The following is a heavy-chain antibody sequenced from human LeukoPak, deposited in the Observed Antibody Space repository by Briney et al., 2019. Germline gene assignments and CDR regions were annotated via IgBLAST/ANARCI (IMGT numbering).Heavy chain of an antibody. CDR2: INPNSGST. CDR1: GYTFTGYY. Sequence: ASVKVSCKASGYTFTGYYMHWVRQAPGQGLEWMGWINPNSGSTNYAQKFQGRVTMTRDTSISTAYMELSRLRSDDTAVYYCARDRGDYYDSSGPFDYWGQGTLVTVSS. J-gene: IGHJ4*02. CDR3: ARDRGDYYDSSGPFDY. D-gene: IGHD3-22*01. V-gene: IGHV1-2*02.